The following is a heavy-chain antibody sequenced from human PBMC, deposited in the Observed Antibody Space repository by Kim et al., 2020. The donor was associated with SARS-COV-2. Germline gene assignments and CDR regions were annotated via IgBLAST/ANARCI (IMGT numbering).Heavy chain of an antibody. J-gene: IGHJ4*02. CDR3: ARDRECGGDCTPIIFFDY. CDR1: GFTFSSYE. D-gene: IGHD2-21*02. Sequence: GGSLRLSCAASGFTFSSYEMNWVRQAPGKGLEWVSYISSSGSTIYYADSAKGRFTISRDNAKNSLYLQMNSLRAEDTAVYYCARDRECGGDCTPIIFFDYWGQGTLVTVSS. CDR2: ISSSGSTI. V-gene: IGHV3-48*03.